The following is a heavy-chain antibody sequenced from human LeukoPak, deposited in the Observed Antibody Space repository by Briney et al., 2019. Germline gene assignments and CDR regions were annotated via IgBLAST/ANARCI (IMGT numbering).Heavy chain of an antibody. CDR3: ASHYSRWYFDL. V-gene: IGHV3-7*01. J-gene: IGHJ2*01. CDR1: GFTFSPYS. Sequence: PGGSLRLSCAASGFTFSPYSMSWVRQAPGKGLEWVANIKQDGSEKYYVDSVKGRFTISRDNAKNSLYLQMNSLRAEDTAVYYCASHYSRWYFDLWGRGTLVTVSS. D-gene: IGHD2-15*01. CDR2: IKQDGSEK.